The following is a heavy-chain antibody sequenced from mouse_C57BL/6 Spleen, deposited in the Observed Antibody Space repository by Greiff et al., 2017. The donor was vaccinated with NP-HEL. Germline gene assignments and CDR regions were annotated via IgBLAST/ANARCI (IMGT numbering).Heavy chain of an antibody. CDR2: ISYSGST. CDR1: GYSITSGYD. D-gene: IGHD2-4*01. CDR3: ARNYDYDGNWFAY. Sequence: EVKLLESGPGMVKPSQSLSLTCTVTGYSITSGYDWHWIRHFPGNKLEWMGYISYSGSTNYNPSLKSRISITHDTSKNHFFLKLNSVTTEDTATYYCARNYDYDGNWFAYWGQGTLVTVSA. V-gene: IGHV3-1*01. J-gene: IGHJ3*01.